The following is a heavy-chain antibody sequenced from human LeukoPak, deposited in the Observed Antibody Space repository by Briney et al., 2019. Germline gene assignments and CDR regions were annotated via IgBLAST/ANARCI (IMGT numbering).Heavy chain of an antibody. D-gene: IGHD4-23*01. J-gene: IGHJ4*02. CDR2: IGTSSSTI. CDR1: GFTFSSYG. CDR3: ARHDYGGNSGDY. Sequence: GGSLRLSCAASGFTFSSYGMNWVRQTPGKGLEWVSYIGTSSSTIYYADSVKGRLTISRDSAKNSLYLQMNGLRDEDTAVYYCARHDYGGNSGDYWGQGTLVTVSS. V-gene: IGHV3-48*02.